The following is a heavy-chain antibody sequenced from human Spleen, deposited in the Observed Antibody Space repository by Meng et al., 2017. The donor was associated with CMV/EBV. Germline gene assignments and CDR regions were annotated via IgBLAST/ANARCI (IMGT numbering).Heavy chain of an antibody. CDR3: AKDRIAAAAGPTDY. CDR2: MFGADKP. CDR1: GFSLTTNY. D-gene: IGHD6-13*01. J-gene: IGHJ4*02. V-gene: IGHV3-66*02. Sequence: GESLKISCAASGFSLTTNYMTWVRQPPGKGLEWVSLMFGADKPYYADSVKGRFAISRDDSKNTLYLQMNNLRTEDTAVYYCAKDRIAAAAGPTDYWGQGTLVTVSS.